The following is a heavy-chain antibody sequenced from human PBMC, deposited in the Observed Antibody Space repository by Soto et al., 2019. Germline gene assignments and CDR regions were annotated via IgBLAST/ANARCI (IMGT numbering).Heavy chain of an antibody. J-gene: IGHJ4*02. D-gene: IGHD1-20*01. CDR2: IYSGGST. Sequence: VQLVESGGGLIQPGGSLRLSCAASGFTVSSNYMSWVRQAPGKGLEWVSDIYSGGSTYYADSVKGRFTISRDNSKNTVYLQMNSLRAEDTAVYYCARAITGTTAFDYWGQGTLVTVSS. V-gene: IGHV3-53*01. CDR3: ARAITGTTAFDY. CDR1: GFTVSSNY.